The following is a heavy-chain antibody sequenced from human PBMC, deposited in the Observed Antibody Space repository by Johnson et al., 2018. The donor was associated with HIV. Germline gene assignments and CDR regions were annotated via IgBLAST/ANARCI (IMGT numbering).Heavy chain of an antibody. CDR2: ISYDGNNK. CDR3: ARDRAHYYDSSGYYESGAFDI. Sequence: QMQLVESGGGVVQPGRSLRLSCAASGFTFSSYAMHWVRQAPGKGLEWVAVISYDGNNKYYADSVKGRFTISRDNSKNTLYLQMNSLRAEDTAVYYCARDRAHYYDSSGYYESGAFDIWGQGTMVTVSS. CDR1: GFTFSSYA. J-gene: IGHJ3*02. V-gene: IGHV3-30-3*01. D-gene: IGHD3-22*01.